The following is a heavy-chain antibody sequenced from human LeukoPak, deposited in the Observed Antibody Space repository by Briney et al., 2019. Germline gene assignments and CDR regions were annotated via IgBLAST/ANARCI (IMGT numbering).Heavy chain of an antibody. CDR2: ISAYNGNT. CDR3: ARDSSGWTHYYFDY. Sequence: APVKVSCKASGYTFTSYGISWVRQAPGQGLEWMGWISAYNGNTNYAQKLQGTVTITTDTSTSTAYMELRNLRSDDTAVYYCARDSSGWTHYYFDYWGQGTLVTVSS. V-gene: IGHV1-18*01. CDR1: GYTFTSYG. J-gene: IGHJ4*02. D-gene: IGHD6-19*01.